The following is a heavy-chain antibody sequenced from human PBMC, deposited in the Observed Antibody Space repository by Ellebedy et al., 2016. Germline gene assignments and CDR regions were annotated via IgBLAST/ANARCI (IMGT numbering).Heavy chain of an antibody. V-gene: IGHV3-11*01. CDR1: GFNLSGYY. Sequence: GESLKISCAASGFNLSGYYISWIRQAPGKGLEWISYISNNNSGSAIYYADSVKGRFTISRDNAKNSVYLQMNSLRAEGTAVYYCARRVGFDYWGQGTLVTVSS. D-gene: IGHD1-26*01. CDR3: ARRVGFDY. CDR2: ISNNNSGSAI. J-gene: IGHJ4*02.